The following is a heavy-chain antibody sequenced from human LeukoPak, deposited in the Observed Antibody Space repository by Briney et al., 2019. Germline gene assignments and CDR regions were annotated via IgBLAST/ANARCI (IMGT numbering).Heavy chain of an antibody. Sequence: GGSLRLSCTGSGFTFSSYTLHWVRQAPGKELEWVSSISSGGTFVFYADSVTGRFTISRDNAGKFLCLQMDSLRAEDTAVYYCATLGCAGENCPRAGRALGGYWGPGTLVTVSS. J-gene: IGHJ4*02. CDR3: ATLGCAGENCPRAGRALGGY. D-gene: IGHD2-21*01. V-gene: IGHV3-21*01. CDR1: GFTFSSYT. CDR2: ISSGGTFV.